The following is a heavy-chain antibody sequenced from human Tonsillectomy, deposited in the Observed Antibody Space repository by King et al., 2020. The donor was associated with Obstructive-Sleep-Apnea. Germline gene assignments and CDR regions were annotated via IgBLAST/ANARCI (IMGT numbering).Heavy chain of an antibody. Sequence: VQLVESGGGLVKPGGSLRLSCAASGLTFSNAWMSCVRQAPGKGLEWVGRIKRKNDVGPTDYAAPVKGRFTISRDDSINTLFLQMNALKTEDTAVYYCTTDPGDYADYWGQGTLVTVSS. CDR1: GLTFSNAW. V-gene: IGHV3-15*01. CDR2: IKRKNDVGPT. D-gene: IGHD4-17*01. J-gene: IGHJ4*02. CDR3: TTDPGDYADY.